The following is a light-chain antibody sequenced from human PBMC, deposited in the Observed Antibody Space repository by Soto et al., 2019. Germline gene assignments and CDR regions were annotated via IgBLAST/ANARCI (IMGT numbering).Light chain of an antibody. V-gene: IGKV1-33*01. CDR3: QQYENLPT. Sequence: DIQITQSPSSLSASQGDGGTITCQASQNINNYLNWYQQKPGRAPKLLIYDASNLEAGVPSRFRGSGSGTDFTFTISRLQPEDIATYYCQQYENLPTFGQGTRLEI. CDR1: QNINNY. J-gene: IGKJ5*01. CDR2: DAS.